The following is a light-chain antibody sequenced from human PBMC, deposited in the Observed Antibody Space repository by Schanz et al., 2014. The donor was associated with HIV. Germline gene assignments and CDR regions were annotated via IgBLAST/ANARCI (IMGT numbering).Light chain of an antibody. CDR1: SSDIGGSNY. J-gene: IGLJ2*01. V-gene: IGLV2-14*03. CDR3: SSYRGSNTVV. Sequence: QSALTQPASVSGSPGQSITISCTGTSSDIGGSNYVSWFQQHPGKAPKVMIYDVSNRPSGVSNRFSGSKSGNTASLTISGLQAEDEADYYCSSYRGSNTVVFGGGTKLTVL. CDR2: DVS.